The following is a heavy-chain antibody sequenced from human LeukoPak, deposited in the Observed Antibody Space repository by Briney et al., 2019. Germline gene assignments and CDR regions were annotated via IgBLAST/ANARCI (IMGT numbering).Heavy chain of an antibody. CDR2: INHSGST. D-gene: IGHD6-13*01. Sequence: SETLSLTCAVYGGSFSGYYWSWIRQPPGKGLEWIGEINHSGSTNYNPSLKSRVTILVDTSKNQFSLKLSSVTAADTAVYYCATPGPYSSSWYSLDYWGQGTLVTVSS. CDR3: ATPGPYSSSWYSLDY. CDR1: GGSFSGYY. J-gene: IGHJ4*02. V-gene: IGHV4-34*01.